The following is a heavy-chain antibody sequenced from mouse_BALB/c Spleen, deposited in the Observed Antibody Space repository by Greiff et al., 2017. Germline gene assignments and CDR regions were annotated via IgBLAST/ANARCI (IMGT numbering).Heavy chain of an antibody. CDR3: AREDYYGNPWFAY. Sequence: EVQLQQSGAELVKPGASVKLSCTASGFNIKDTYMHWVKQRPEQGLEWIGRIDPANGNTKYDPKFQGKATITADTSSNTAYLQLSSLTSEDTAMYYCAREDYYGNPWFAYWGQGTLVTVSA. CDR1: GFNIKDTY. V-gene: IGHV14-3*02. J-gene: IGHJ3*01. CDR2: IDPANGNT. D-gene: IGHD2-1*01.